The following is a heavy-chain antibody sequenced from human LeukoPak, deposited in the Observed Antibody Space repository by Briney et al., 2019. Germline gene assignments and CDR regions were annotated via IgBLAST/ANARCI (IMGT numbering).Heavy chain of an antibody. J-gene: IGHJ5*02. CDR3: ARERLIAAAGRVWFDP. CDR1: GGSISSSSYY. V-gene: IGHV4-39*07. Sequence: SETLSLTCTVSGGSISSSSYYWGWIRQPPGKGLEWIGSIYYSGSTYYNPSLKSRVTISVDTSKNQFSLKLSSVTAADTAVYYCARERLIAAAGRVWFDPWGQGTLVTVSS. D-gene: IGHD6-13*01. CDR2: IYYSGST.